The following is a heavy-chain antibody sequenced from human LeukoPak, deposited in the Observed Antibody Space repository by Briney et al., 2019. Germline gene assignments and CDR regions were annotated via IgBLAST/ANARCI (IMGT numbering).Heavy chain of an antibody. J-gene: IGHJ6*02. CDR2: IYHSGST. CDR3: ARTTYYYDSSGYSERDYYGMDV. V-gene: IGHV4-30-2*01. D-gene: IGHD3-22*01. CDR1: GGSISSGGYS. Sequence: PSETLSLTCAVSGGSISSGGYSWSWLRQPPGKGLEWIGYIYHSGSTYYNPSLKSRVTISVDRSKNQFSLKLSSVTAADTAVYYCARTTYYYDSSGYSERDYYGMDVWGQGTTVTVSS.